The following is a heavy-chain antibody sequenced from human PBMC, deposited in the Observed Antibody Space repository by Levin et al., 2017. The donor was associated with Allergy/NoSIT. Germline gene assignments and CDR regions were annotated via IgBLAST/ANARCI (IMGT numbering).Heavy chain of an antibody. D-gene: IGHD5-18*01. V-gene: IGHV4-61*02. CDR3: ARDALTGYSYGYYYYYYMDV. Sequence: PSETLSLTCTVSGGSISSGSYYWSWIRQPAGKGLEWIGRIYTSGSTNYNPSLKSRVTISVDTSKNQFSLKLSSVTAADTAVYYCARDALTGYSYGYYYYYYMDVWGKGTTVTVSS. J-gene: IGHJ6*03. CDR1: GGSISSGSYY. CDR2: IYTSGST.